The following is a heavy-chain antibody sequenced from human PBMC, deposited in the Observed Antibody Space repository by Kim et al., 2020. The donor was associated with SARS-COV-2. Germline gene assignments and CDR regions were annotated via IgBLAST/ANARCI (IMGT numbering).Heavy chain of an antibody. CDR2: ISYDGSNK. Sequence: GGSLRLSCAASGFTFSSYGMHWVRQAPGKGLEWVAVISYDGSNKYYADSVKGRVTISRDNSKNTLYLQMNSLRAEDTAVYYCAKGVPWDDFWSGFGFDP. CDR3: AKGVPWDDFWSGFGFDP. V-gene: IGHV3-30*18. D-gene: IGHD3-3*01. CDR1: GFTFSSYG. J-gene: IGHJ5*02.